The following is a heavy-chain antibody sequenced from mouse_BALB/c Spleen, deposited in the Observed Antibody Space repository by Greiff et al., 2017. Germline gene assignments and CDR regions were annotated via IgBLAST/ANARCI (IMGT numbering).Heavy chain of an antibody. Sequence: DVMLVESGGGLVKPGGSLKLSCAASGFTFSSYAMSWVRQTPEKRLEWVATISSGGSYTYYPDSVKGRFTISRDNAKNTLYLQMSSLRSEDTAMYYCARHDSYFDYWGQGTTLTVSS. CDR2: ISSGGSYT. CDR1: GFTFSSYA. J-gene: IGHJ2*01. V-gene: IGHV5-9-3*01. CDR3: ARHDSYFDY.